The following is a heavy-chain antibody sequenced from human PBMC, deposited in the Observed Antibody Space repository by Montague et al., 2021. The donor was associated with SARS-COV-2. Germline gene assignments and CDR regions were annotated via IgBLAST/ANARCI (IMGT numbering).Heavy chain of an antibody. D-gene: IGHD3-10*01. CDR2: IYYTGST. CDR3: ARNITGSGNAFDI. CDR1: GGSVSSSSYY. V-gene: IGHV4-39*01. Sequence: SETLSLTCTVSGGSVSSSSYYWGWIRQPPGKGLEWIGSIYYTGSTYYNPSLKSRVTISVDTSKNQFSLKLSSVTAADTAVYYCARNITGSGNAFDIWGQGTMVTVS. J-gene: IGHJ3*02.